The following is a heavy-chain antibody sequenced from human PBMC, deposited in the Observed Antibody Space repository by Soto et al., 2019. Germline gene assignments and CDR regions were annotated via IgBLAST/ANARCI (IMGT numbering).Heavy chain of an antibody. Sequence: QVQLVESGGGVVQPGRSMRLSCAASGFTFSSYAMHWVRQAPGKGLEWVAVISYDGSNKYYADSVKGRFTISRDNSKNTLYLQMNSLRAEDTAVYYCAREYQPSYYYGMDVWGQETTVTVSS. CDR1: GFTFSSYA. CDR2: ISYDGSNK. D-gene: IGHD2-2*01. V-gene: IGHV3-30-3*01. J-gene: IGHJ6*02. CDR3: AREYQPSYYYGMDV.